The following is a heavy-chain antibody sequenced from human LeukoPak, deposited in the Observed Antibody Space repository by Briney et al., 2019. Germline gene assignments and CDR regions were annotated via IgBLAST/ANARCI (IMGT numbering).Heavy chain of an antibody. CDR3: ARGPPLTYDHTPEGYYHYYMDV. J-gene: IGHJ6*03. V-gene: IGHV3-30*02. CDR1: GFTFSSYG. Sequence: GGSLRLSCAASGFTFSSYGMHWVRQAPGKGLEWVAFIRYDRRNQYYADSVKGRFTISRDNSKNTLYLQMNSLRAEDTAVYYCARGPPLTYDHTPEGYYHYYMDVWGKGTTVTISS. D-gene: IGHD1-14*01. CDR2: IRYDRRNQ.